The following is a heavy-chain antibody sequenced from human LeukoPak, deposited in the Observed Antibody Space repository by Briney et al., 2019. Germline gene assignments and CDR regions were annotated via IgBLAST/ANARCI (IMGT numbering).Heavy chain of an antibody. CDR2: IWYDGSNK. CDR1: GFTFSSYG. D-gene: IGHD1-1*01. Sequence: GRSLRLSCAASGFTFSSYGMHWVRQAPGKGLEWVAVIWYDGSNKYYADSVKGRFTISRDNSKNTLYLQMNSLRAEDTAVYYCARGATYHDSNWLDPWGQGTLVTVSS. CDR3: ARGATYHDSNWLDP. J-gene: IGHJ5*02. V-gene: IGHV3-33*01.